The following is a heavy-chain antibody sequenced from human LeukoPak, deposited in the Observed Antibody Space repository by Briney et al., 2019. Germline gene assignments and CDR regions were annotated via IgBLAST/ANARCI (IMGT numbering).Heavy chain of an antibody. CDR3: AREQGYYSVPGY. CDR1: GFTFSSYG. D-gene: IGHD3-22*01. CDR2: IWYDGSNK. J-gene: IGHJ4*02. V-gene: IGHV3-33*01. Sequence: GRSLRLSCAASGFTFSSYGMHWVRQAPGKGLEWVAVIWYDGSNKYYADSVKGRFTISRDNSKNTLYLQMNSLRAEDTAVYYCAREQGYYSVPGYWGQGTLVTVSS.